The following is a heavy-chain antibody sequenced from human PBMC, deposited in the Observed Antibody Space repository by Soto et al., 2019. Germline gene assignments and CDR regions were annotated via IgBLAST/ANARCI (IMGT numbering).Heavy chain of an antibody. Sequence: EVQLVESGGGLIQPGGSLRLSCAASGFTVSSSNMNWVRQTPGKGLECVSVIYSGGSTYFADSVKGRFTISRDNSKNPLYLQMNSLRAEDTAVYYCARVSPTATADTYYYSGLDVWGQGTTVTVSS. D-gene: IGHD6-13*01. J-gene: IGHJ6*02. CDR2: IYSGGST. V-gene: IGHV3-53*01. CDR1: GFTVSSSN. CDR3: ARVSPTATADTYYYSGLDV.